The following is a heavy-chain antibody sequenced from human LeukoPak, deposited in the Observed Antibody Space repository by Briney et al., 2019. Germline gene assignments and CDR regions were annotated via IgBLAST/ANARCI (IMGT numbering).Heavy chain of an antibody. D-gene: IGHD3-3*01. Sequence: SVKVSCKASGGTFSSYAISWVRQAPGQGPEWMGGIIPIFGTANYAQKFQGRVTITTDESTSTAYMELSSLRSEDTAVYYCARADYYDFWSGSFRSDYYYYYMDVWGKGTTVTVSS. CDR3: ARADYYDFWSGSFRSDYYYYYMDV. J-gene: IGHJ6*03. CDR1: GGTFSSYA. CDR2: IIPIFGTA. V-gene: IGHV1-69*05.